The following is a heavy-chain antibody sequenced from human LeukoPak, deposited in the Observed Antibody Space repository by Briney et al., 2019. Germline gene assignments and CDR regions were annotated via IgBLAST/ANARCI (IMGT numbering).Heavy chain of an antibody. D-gene: IGHD6-13*01. CDR3: ATDFRLAAAAGTVGVG. CDR1: GYTLTELS. CDR2: FDPEDGET. V-gene: IGHV1-24*01. Sequence: GASVKVSCKVSGYTLTELSMHWVRQAPGKGLEWMGGFDPEDGETIYAQKFQGRVTMTEDTSTDTAYMELSSLRSEDTAVYYCATDFRLAAAAGTVGVGWGQGTLVTVSS. J-gene: IGHJ4*02.